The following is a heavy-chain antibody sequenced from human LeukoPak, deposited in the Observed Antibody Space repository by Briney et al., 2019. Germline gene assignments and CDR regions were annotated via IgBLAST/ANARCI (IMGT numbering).Heavy chain of an antibody. Sequence: PRGSLRLSCEVSGFTVDDYGMSWVRQTPGKGLEWVSAISRDGGGTIYADSVKGRFPIYRDNARNSLYLQMNSLRAEDTAFYRCARDRMFDSSGYQAHDYWGQGTLVTVSS. CDR1: GFTVDDYG. CDR3: ARDRMFDSSGYQAHDY. J-gene: IGHJ4*02. V-gene: IGHV3-20*01. D-gene: IGHD3-22*01. CDR2: ISRDGGGT.